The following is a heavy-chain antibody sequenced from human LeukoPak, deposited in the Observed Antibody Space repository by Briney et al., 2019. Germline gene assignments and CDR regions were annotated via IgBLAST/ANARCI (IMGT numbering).Heavy chain of an antibody. D-gene: IGHD3-10*01. CDR3: ATNTTFRGIHAFDI. CDR2: IYPGDSDT. J-gene: IGHJ3*02. CDR1: GYSFTSYW. Sequence: GESLQISCQGSGYSFTSYWIGWVRPMPGKGLEWMGIIYPGDSDTRYSPSFQGQVTISADKSISTAYLQWSSLKASDSAMYYCATNTTFRGIHAFDIWGQGTMVTVSS. V-gene: IGHV5-51*01.